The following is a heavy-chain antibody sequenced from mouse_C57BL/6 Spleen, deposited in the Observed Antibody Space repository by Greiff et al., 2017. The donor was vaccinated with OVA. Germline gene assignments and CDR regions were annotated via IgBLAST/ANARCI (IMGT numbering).Heavy chain of an antibody. V-gene: IGHV1-69*01. CDR1: GYSFTSYW. Sequence: QVQLQQPGAELVMPGASVKLSCKASGYSFTSYWMHWVKQRPGQGLEWIGEIDPSDSYTNYNQKFKGKSTLTVDKSSSTAYMQLSSLTSEDSAVYYCARRSGLSHPHWYFDVWGTGTTVTVSS. J-gene: IGHJ1*03. D-gene: IGHD3-3*01. CDR3: ARRSGLSHPHWYFDV. CDR2: IDPSDSYT.